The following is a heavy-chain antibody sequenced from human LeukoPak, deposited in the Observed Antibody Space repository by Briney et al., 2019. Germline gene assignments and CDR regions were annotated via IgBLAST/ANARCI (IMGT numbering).Heavy chain of an antibody. CDR2: IIPIFGTA. V-gene: IGHV1-69*13. CDR1: GGTFSSYA. CDR3: AGGLDRGVVITPGFDY. Sequence: ASVKVSCKASGGTFSSYAIGWVRQAPGQGLEWMGGIIPIFGTANYAQKFQGRVTITADESTSTAYMELSSLRSEDTAVYYCAGGLDRGVVITPGFDYWGQGTLVTVSS. D-gene: IGHD3-22*01. J-gene: IGHJ4*02.